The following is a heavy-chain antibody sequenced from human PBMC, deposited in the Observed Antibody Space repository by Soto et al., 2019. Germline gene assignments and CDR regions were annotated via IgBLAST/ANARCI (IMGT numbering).Heavy chain of an antibody. CDR1: GDSISNNNFY. D-gene: IGHD2-21*01. J-gene: IGHJ3*02. CDR3: ARETFHPLNPDAFDI. CDR2: IYYSGST. Sequence: SETLSLTCTVSGDSISNNNFYWGWIRQPPGKGLEWIGYIYYSGSTYYNPSLKSRVTISVDTSKNQFSLKLSSVTAADTAVYYCARETFHPLNPDAFDIWGQGTMVTVSS. V-gene: IGHV4-31*03.